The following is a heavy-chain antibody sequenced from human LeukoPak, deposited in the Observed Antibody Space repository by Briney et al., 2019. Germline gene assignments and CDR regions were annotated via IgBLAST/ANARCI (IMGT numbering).Heavy chain of an antibody. CDR1: GGSFSGYY. V-gene: IGHV4-34*01. CDR3: ARRRYYDSSGYFRAFDI. D-gene: IGHD3-22*01. Sequence: SETLSLTCAVYGGSFSGYYWSCIRQPPGKGLEWIGEINHSGSTNYNPSLKSRVTISVDTSKNQFSLKLSSVTAADTAVYYCARRRYYDSSGYFRAFDIWGQGTMVTVSS. CDR2: INHSGST. J-gene: IGHJ3*02.